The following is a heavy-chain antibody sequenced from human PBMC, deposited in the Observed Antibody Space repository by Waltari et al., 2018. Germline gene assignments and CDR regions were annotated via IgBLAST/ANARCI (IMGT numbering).Heavy chain of an antibody. D-gene: IGHD2-2*02. J-gene: IGHJ6*03. CDR1: GGPLSTSTW. Sequence: QVHLQESGPGLVTPSVTLSLTCAVSGGPLSTSTWRTRVRPPPGKGLEWIGESFQGGNTNYTPSLKSRVTISLDKSKNQFSLRLSSVTAADTAVYYCARGRVVVPAARPLPYYYYCMDVWGKGTTVTVSS. CDR3: ARGRVVVPAARPLPYYYYCMDV. CDR2: SFQGGNT. V-gene: IGHV4-4*02.